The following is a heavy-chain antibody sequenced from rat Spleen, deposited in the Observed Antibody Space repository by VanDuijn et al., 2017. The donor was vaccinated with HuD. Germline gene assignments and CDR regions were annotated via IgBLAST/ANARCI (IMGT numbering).Heavy chain of an antibody. CDR2: INYDGSST. CDR1: GFTFNTYD. CDR3: TSHYDGTYPFTY. V-gene: IGHV5-29*01. J-gene: IGHJ3*01. D-gene: IGHD1-12*02. Sequence: EVQLVESGGGLVQPGRSMKLSCAASGFTFNTYDMAWVRQAPTKGLEWVATINYDGSSTYYRDSVKGRFTISRDKAESTLYLQMDSLRSEDTATYYCTSHYDGTYPFTYWGQGTLVTVSS.